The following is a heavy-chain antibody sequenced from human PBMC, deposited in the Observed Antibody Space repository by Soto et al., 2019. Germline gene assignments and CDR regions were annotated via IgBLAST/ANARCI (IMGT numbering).Heavy chain of an antibody. V-gene: IGHV3-30*18. CDR1: GFTFSSYG. Sequence: HPGGSLRLSCAASGFTFSSYGMHWVRQAPGKGLEWVAAISYDGSNKYYADSVKGRFTISRDNSKNTLYLQMNSLRAEDTAVYYCAKDEKGTNGPYYYYGMDVWGQGTTVTVSS. CDR2: ISYDGSNK. D-gene: IGHD2-8*01. J-gene: IGHJ6*02. CDR3: AKDEKGTNGPYYYYGMDV.